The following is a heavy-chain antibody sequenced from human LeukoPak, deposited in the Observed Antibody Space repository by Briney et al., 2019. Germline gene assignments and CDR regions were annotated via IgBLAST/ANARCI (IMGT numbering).Heavy chain of an antibody. Sequence: PAETLSLTCTVSGGSISSYYWSWIRQPPGKGLEWIGYNYYSGSTNYNPSLKSRVTISVDTSKNQFSLKLSSVTAADTAVYYCARDRAGAYYYGSGSHDAFDIWGQGTMVTVSS. V-gene: IGHV4-59*01. CDR2: NYYSGST. CDR1: GGSISSYY. CDR3: ARDRAGAYYYGSGSHDAFDI. J-gene: IGHJ3*02. D-gene: IGHD3-10*01.